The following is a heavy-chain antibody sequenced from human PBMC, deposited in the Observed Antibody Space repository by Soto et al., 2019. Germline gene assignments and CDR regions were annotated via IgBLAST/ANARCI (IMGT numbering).Heavy chain of an antibody. CDR3: ALCALDYGDYYFDY. Sequence: GGSLRLSWTAAGFTCGDAGVSWVRQATGKGLEWVGRIKSKTDGGTTDYAAPVKGRFTISRDDSKNTLYLQMNSLKTEDTAVYYCALCALDYGDYYFDYWGQGTLVTVSS. D-gene: IGHD4-17*01. J-gene: IGHJ4*02. CDR2: IKSKTDGGTT. V-gene: IGHV3-15*01. CDR1: GFTCGDAG.